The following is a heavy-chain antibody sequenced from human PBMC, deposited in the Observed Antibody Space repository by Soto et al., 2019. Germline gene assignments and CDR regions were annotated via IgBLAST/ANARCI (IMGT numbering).Heavy chain of an antibody. CDR2: FDPEDGET. D-gene: IGHD4-17*01. CDR3: ATVGDYGVSYPLA. Sequence: ASVKVSCKVSGYTLTELSMHWVRQAPGKGLEWMGGFDPEDGETIYAQKFQGRVTMTEDTSTDTAYMELSGLRSEDTAVYYCATVGDYGVSYPLAWGQGTLVTVSS. CDR1: GYTLTELS. V-gene: IGHV1-24*01. J-gene: IGHJ5*02.